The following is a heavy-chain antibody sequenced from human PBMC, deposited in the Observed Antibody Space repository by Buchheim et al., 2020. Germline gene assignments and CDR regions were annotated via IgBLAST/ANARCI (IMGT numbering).Heavy chain of an antibody. Sequence: EVQLLESGGGLVQPGGSLRLSCAASGFTFSSYAMSWVRQAPGKGLEWVSAISGSGGSTYYADSVKGRFTISRDNSKNTMYLQMNSLRAEDTAVYYCAKDRSSGWYWGQYGMDVWGQGTT. CDR2: ISGSGGST. D-gene: IGHD6-19*01. CDR1: GFTFSSYA. J-gene: IGHJ6*02. V-gene: IGHV3-23*01. CDR3: AKDRSSGWYWGQYGMDV.